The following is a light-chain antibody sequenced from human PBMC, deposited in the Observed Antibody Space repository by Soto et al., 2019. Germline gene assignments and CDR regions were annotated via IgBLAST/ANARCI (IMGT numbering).Light chain of an antibody. CDR3: QQYNDWPWT. V-gene: IGKV3-15*01. Sequence: EIVMTQSPVTLSVSPGERATLSCRASQSVSSNLAWYQQKPGQAPRLLIYGASTRATGIPARFGGSGSGTEFTLTISSLQSEDFAVYFCQQYNDWPWTFGQGTKVEIK. CDR1: QSVSSN. CDR2: GAS. J-gene: IGKJ1*01.